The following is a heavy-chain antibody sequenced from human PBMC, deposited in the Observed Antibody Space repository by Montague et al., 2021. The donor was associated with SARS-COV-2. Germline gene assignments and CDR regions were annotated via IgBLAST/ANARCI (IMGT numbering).Heavy chain of an antibody. Sequence: SETLSLTCAVYGGSFGGYDWSWIRQSPGKGLEWIGEIDHSGSTKYNPSLKSRLTLSVDTSKNQFSLKLSSVTAADTAVYYCARGRVEITMIAVVFTGGIYYYDYWGRGTLVTVPS. V-gene: IGHV4-34*01. J-gene: IGHJ4*02. CDR1: GGSFGGYD. CDR2: IDHSGST. CDR3: ARGRVEITMIAVVFTGGIYYYDY. D-gene: IGHD3-22*01.